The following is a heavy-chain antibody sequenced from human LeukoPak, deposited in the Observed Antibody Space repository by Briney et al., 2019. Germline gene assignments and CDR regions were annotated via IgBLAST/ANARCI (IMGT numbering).Heavy chain of an antibody. J-gene: IGHJ4*02. CDR3: ARDDIVVVNTGDY. D-gene: IGHD2-21*01. CDR2: IRYDGSNK. CDR1: GFTFSSYG. V-gene: IGHV3-30*02. Sequence: GGSLRLSCAASGFTFSSYGMHWVRQAPGKGLEWVAFIRYDGSNKYYADSVKGRFTISRDNAKNSLYLQMNSLRAEDTAVYYCARDDIVVVNTGDYWGQGTLVTVSS.